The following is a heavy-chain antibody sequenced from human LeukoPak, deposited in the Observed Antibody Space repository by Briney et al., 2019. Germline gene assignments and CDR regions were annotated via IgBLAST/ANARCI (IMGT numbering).Heavy chain of an antibody. V-gene: IGHV4-39*07. Sequence: SETLSLTCTVSGGSISSSSYYWGWIRRPPGKGLEWIGSLYYSGSTYYNPSLKSRVTMSVDTSKNQFSLKLSSVTAADTAVYYCARDLRSGWSSDYWGQGTLVTVSS. J-gene: IGHJ4*02. CDR2: LYYSGST. CDR3: ARDLRSGWSSDY. D-gene: IGHD6-19*01. CDR1: GGSISSSSYY.